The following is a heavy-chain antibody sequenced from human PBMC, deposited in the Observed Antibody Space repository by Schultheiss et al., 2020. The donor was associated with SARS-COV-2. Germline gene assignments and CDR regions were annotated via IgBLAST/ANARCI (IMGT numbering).Heavy chain of an antibody. CDR2: IIPIFGTA. CDR1: GGTFSSYA. J-gene: IGHJ3*02. V-gene: IGHV1-69*13. Sequence: SVKVSCKASGGTFSSYAISWVRQAPGQGLEWMGGIIPIFGTANYAQKFQGRVTITADESTSTAYMELSSLRSEDTAVYYCAALLDRPPNDAFDIWGQGTMVTVSS. CDR3: AALLDRPPNDAFDI. D-gene: IGHD2-2*02.